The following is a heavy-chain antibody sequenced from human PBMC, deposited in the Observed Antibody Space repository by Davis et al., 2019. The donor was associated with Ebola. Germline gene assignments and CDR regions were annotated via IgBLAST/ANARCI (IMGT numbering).Heavy chain of an antibody. CDR1: GYTFTNYY. Sequence: SVKVSCKASGYTFTNYYMHWVRQAPGQGLEWMGGIIPLFGTANYAQNFQGRVSITADESMTTTYMEVTRLRYEDTAIYYCARVDEGADTSTWSFDFWGQGTLVTVSS. CDR2: IIPLFGTA. V-gene: IGHV1-69*13. CDR3: ARVDEGADTSTWSFDF. J-gene: IGHJ4*02. D-gene: IGHD6-13*01.